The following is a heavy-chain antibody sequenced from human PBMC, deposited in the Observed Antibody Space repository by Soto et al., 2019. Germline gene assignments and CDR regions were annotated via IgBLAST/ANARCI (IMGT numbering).Heavy chain of an antibody. CDR1: GGSITSGDYY. Sequence: SETLSLTCTVSGGSITSGDYYWSWIRQPPGKGLEWIGYIYYSGSTSYNPSLRGRVTISVDTSKNQFSLKLSSVTAADTAVYYCAREDTSFDPWGQGTLVTVSS. V-gene: IGHV4-30-4*01. D-gene: IGHD2-2*01. J-gene: IGHJ5*02. CDR3: AREDTSFDP. CDR2: IYYSGST.